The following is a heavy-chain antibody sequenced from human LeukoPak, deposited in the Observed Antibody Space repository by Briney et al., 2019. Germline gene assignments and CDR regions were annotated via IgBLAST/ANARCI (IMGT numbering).Heavy chain of an antibody. CDR3: ARLGPGRF. V-gene: IGHV4-34*01. Sequence: SETLSLTCAVYRGSFSGYYWSWIRPPPGKGLEWIGEINHSGSTNYNPSLKSRVTISVDTSKNQFSLKLSSVTAADTAVYYCARLGPGRFWGQGTLVTVSS. D-gene: IGHD7-27*01. CDR2: INHSGST. J-gene: IGHJ4*02. CDR1: RGSFSGYY.